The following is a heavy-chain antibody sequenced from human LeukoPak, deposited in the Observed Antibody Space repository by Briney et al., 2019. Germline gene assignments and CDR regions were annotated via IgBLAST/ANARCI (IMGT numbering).Heavy chain of an antibody. CDR2: IYTSGST. D-gene: IGHD3-10*01. Sequence: PTETLSLTCTVSGDSISNYYWSWIRQPAGKGLEWIGRIYTSGSTNYNPSLKSRVTMSVDTSKNQFSLKLSSVTAADTAVYYCARVSLVRGAPDYYFDYWGQGTLVTVSS. J-gene: IGHJ4*02. CDR3: ARVSLVRGAPDYYFDY. V-gene: IGHV4-4*07. CDR1: GDSISNYY.